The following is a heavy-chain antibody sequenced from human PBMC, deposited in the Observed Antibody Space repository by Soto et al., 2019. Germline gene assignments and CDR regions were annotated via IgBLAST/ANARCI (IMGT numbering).Heavy chain of an antibody. CDR2: ISYDGSNK. CDR1: GFTFSSYG. CDR3: AKDPPQQWLVRYYFDY. Sequence: GGSLRLSCAASGFTFSSYGMHWVRQAPGKGLEWVAVISYDGSNKYYADSVKGRFTISRDNSKNTLYLQMNSLRAEDTAVYYCAKDPPQQWLVRYYFDYWGQGTLVTVSS. J-gene: IGHJ4*02. V-gene: IGHV3-30*18. D-gene: IGHD6-19*01.